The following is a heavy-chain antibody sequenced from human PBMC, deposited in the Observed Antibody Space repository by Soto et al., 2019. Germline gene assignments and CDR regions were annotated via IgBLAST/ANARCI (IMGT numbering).Heavy chain of an antibody. V-gene: IGHV4-39*01. CDR3: ARCYYDSSGFDS. Sequence: QLQLQESGPGLVKPSETLSLTCSVSGDSISSSNYYWGWIRQPPGKGLEWIGNIYYSGTTYYNPSLKIRVTISVDMSKNQFSLKLSSVTAADTAMYYCARCYYDSSGFDSWGQGTLVTVSS. D-gene: IGHD3-22*01. CDR1: GDSISSSNYY. CDR2: IYYSGTT. J-gene: IGHJ4*02.